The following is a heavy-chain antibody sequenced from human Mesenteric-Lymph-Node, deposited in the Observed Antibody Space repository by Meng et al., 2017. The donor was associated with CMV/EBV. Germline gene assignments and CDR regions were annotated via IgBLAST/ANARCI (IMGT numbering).Heavy chain of an antibody. V-gene: IGHV4-61*03. Sequence: SETLSLTCSVSGGSVSSGAYFWTWIRQPPGKGLEWIGYIHTTGSTNQHPSLKSRVTISLDTSKNHFSLRLTSVTAADTVIYYCAREERGVGTYNAPDYWGQGTLVTVSS. CDR3: AREERGVGTYNAPDY. J-gene: IGHJ4*02. CDR1: GGSVSSGAYF. CDR2: IHTTGST. D-gene: IGHD1-26*01.